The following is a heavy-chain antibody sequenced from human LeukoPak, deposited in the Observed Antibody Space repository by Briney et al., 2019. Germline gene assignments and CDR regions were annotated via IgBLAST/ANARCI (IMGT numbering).Heavy chain of an antibody. CDR1: GYTFTSYA. CDR3: ARIAKWDAFGI. Sequence: GASVKVSCKSSGYTFTSYAMHWVRQAPGQRLEWMGWINAGNGNTKYSQKFQGRVTITRDTSASTAYMELSSLRSEDTAVYYCARIAKWDAFGIWGQGTMVTVSS. D-gene: IGHD2-21*01. CDR2: INAGNGNT. V-gene: IGHV1-3*01. J-gene: IGHJ3*02.